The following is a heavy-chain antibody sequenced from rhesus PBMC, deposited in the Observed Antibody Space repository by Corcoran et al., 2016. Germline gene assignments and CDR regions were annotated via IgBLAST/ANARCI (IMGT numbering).Heavy chain of an antibody. Sequence: QVQLQESGPAVVKPSETLSLTCAVSGGPISRSNWRSRTRQSTGKGLEWIGGIYGSGGNTEYNPSLKSRVTISKDTSKNQFSLRLSSVTAADTAVYYCARSYGFRGYSGYTLGAYWGQGVLVTVSS. J-gene: IGHJ4*01. CDR3: ARSYGFRGYSGYTLGAY. CDR2: IYGSGGNT. D-gene: IGHD5-30*01. V-gene: IGHV4-93*01. CDR1: GGPISRSNW.